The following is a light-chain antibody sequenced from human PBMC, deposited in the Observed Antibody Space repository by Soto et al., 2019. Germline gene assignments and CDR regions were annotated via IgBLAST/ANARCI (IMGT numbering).Light chain of an antibody. Sequence: QSVLTQPPSVSGAPGQSVTISCSGTTSNLGAGYDVHWYQQLPGSAPKLLIYDNTKRPSGVPDRFSGSMSGTSASLAIRGLQAEDEGDYYCQSYDSNLGGSEVFGGGTKVTVL. CDR1: TSNLGAGYD. CDR3: QSYDSNLGGSEV. J-gene: IGLJ2*01. V-gene: IGLV1-40*01. CDR2: DNT.